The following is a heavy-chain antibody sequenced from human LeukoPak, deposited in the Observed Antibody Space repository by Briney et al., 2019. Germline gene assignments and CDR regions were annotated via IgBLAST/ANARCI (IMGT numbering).Heavy chain of an antibody. V-gene: IGHV3-30-3*01. J-gene: IGHJ4*02. CDR3: ARGSYYYDSSAYYSPSYYFDY. Sequence: PGGSLRLSCAASGFTFRNYVIHWVRQAPGKGLEWVAVTSSDLNVKLYADSVKGRFTISRDNSKNTLYLQMNSLRAEDTAVYHCARGSYYYDSSAYYSPSYYFDYWGQGTLVTVSS. CDR1: GFTFRNYV. D-gene: IGHD3-22*01. CDR2: TSSDLNVK.